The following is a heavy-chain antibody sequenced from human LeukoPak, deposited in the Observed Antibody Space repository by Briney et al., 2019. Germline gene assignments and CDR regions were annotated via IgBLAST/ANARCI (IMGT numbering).Heavy chain of an antibody. Sequence: SETLSLTCTVSGGSISSYYWSWIRQPAGKGLEWIGRIFTSGSTNYNPSLKSRVTMSVDTSKNQFSLKLSSVTAADTAVYYCARDLYCSSTSCYRFDPWGQGTLVPVSS. D-gene: IGHD2-2*01. J-gene: IGHJ5*02. CDR3: ARDLYCSSTSCYRFDP. CDR2: IFTSGST. CDR1: GGSISSYY. V-gene: IGHV4-4*07.